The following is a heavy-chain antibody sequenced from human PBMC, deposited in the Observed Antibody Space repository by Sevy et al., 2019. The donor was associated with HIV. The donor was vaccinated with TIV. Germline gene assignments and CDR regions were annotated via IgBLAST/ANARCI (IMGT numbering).Heavy chain of an antibody. CDR3: ARDFTIFGVFSGMDY. J-gene: IGHJ4*02. V-gene: IGHV3-21*04. CDR2: ISDDSSYI. CDR1: GFNFRTYS. D-gene: IGHD3-3*01. Sequence: GGSLRLSCAASGFNFRTYSMNWVRQAPGKGLEWLSSISDDSSYIYYSDSVKGRFTISRANAKNLLFLQMNNLRVDDTARYYGARDFTIFGVFSGMDYWGQGNLVTVSS.